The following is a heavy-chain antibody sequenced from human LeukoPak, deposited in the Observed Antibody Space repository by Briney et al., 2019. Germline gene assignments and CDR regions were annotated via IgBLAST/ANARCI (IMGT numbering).Heavy chain of an antibody. Sequence: PGGSLRLSCAASGFTFSSYSMNWVRQAPGKGLEWVSSISSSSSYIYYEDSVKGRFTISRDNAKNSLYLQMNSLRAEDTAVYYCARDPYSGGYGDYYYYYMDLWGQGTTVTISS. D-gene: IGHD1-26*01. CDR3: ARDPYSGGYGDYYYYYMDL. V-gene: IGHV3-21*01. CDR2: ISSSSSYI. J-gene: IGHJ6*03. CDR1: GFTFSSYS.